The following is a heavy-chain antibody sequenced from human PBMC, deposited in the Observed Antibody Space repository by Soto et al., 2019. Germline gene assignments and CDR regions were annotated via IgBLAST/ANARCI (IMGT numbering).Heavy chain of an antibody. CDR2: IYWDDDK. J-gene: IGHJ4*02. Sequence: FSGVAVRTRKMGVGWIRQPPGKALEYLALIYWDDDKRYSPSLKSRLTITKDTSKNQVVLTMTNMDPVDTATYYGAHRESDREAYWGQRTLVTVSS. D-gene: IGHD3-10*01. CDR1: GVAVRTRKMG. V-gene: IGHV2-5*02. CDR3: AHRESDREAY.